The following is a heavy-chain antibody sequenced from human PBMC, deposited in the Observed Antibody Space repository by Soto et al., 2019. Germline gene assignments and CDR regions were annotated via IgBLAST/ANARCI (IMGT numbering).Heavy chain of an antibody. D-gene: IGHD3-22*01. Sequence: QVQLQESGPGLVKPSETLSLTCTVSGGSISSYYWSWIRQPPGKGLEWIGYIYYSGSTNYNPSLKSRVTISVDTSKNQFSLKLSSVTAADTAVYYCARVYDSSGYYGVDYWGQGTLVTVSS. V-gene: IGHV4-59*01. CDR1: GGSISSYY. CDR2: IYYSGST. CDR3: ARVYDSSGYYGVDY. J-gene: IGHJ4*02.